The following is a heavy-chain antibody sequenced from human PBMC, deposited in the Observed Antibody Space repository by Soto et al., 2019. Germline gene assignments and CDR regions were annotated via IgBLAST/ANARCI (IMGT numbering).Heavy chain of an antibody. CDR2: ISDGGDLT. J-gene: IGHJ5*02. Sequence: PGGSLRLSCAASGFAFSSHPMSWVRQAPEKGLEWVAGISDGGDLTYNADSVRGRFTISRDNSKSTVYLELNNLSAEDTAVYHCAKNQGVELVPLATVDWFDPWGQGSVVTVSS. CDR3: AKNQGVELVPLATVDWFDP. V-gene: IGHV3-23*01. D-gene: IGHD1-26*01. CDR1: GFAFSSHP.